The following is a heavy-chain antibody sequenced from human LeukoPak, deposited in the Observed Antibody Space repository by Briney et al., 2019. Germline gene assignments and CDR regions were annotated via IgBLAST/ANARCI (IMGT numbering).Heavy chain of an antibody. CDR3: ARGLTGTGIDY. V-gene: IGHV4-59*08. CDR2: IYYSGST. J-gene: IGHJ4*02. CDR1: GGSISSYY. D-gene: IGHD1-7*01. Sequence: SETLSLTCTVSGGSISSYYCSWIRQPPGKGLEWIGYIYYSGSTNYNPSLKSRVTISVDTSKNQFSLKLSSVTAADTAVYYCARGLTGTGIDYWGQGTLVTVSS.